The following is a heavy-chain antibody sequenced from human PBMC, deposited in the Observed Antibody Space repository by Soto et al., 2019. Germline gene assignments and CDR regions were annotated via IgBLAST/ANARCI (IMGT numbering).Heavy chain of an antibody. J-gene: IGHJ4*02. CDR3: ARDRDDYGSGNYYNRIDF. D-gene: IGHD3-10*01. V-gene: IGHV1-69*01. CDR1: GGIFSTYA. CDR2: IIPLFGTP. Sequence: VQLVQSGAEVKKPGSSVKVSCKASGGIFSTYAISWLRQAPGQGLEWMGGIIPLFGTPNYAQRFQGRVTISADESTSTAYMELSRLRSEDTAVYNCARDRDDYGSGNYYNRIDFWGQGTLVTVSS.